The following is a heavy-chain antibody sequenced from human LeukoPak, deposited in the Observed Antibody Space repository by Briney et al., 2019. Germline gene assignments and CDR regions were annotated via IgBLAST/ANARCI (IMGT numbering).Heavy chain of an antibody. Sequence: GASVKVSCKASGYTFTSYGISWVRQAPGQGLEWMGWISAYNGNTNYAQKLQGRVTVTTDTSTSTAYMELRSLGSDDTAVYYCALAGTVTHYGMDVWGKGTTVTVSS. J-gene: IGHJ6*04. D-gene: IGHD4-17*01. CDR1: GYTFTSYG. V-gene: IGHV1-18*04. CDR2: ISAYNGNT. CDR3: ALAGTVTHYGMDV.